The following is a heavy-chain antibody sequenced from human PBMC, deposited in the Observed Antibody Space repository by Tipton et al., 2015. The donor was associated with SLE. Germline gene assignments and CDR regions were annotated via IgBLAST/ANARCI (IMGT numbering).Heavy chain of an antibody. CDR1: GFSFSNYY. Sequence: SLRLSCAASGFSFSNYYMHWVRQAPGKGLVWLSSIKPDASTTYYVDSVRGRFTISRDNAASTLYLQLDNLRAEDTAVYYCARSLVWSGYYGYMDVWGKGTTVTVSS. J-gene: IGHJ6*03. CDR3: ARSLVWSGYYGYMDV. D-gene: IGHD3-3*01. V-gene: IGHV3-74*01. CDR2: IKPDASTT.